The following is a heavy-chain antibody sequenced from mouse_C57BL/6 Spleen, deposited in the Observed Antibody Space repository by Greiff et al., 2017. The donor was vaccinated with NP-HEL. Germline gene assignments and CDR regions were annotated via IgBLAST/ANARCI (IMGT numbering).Heavy chain of an antibody. CDR2: IRSKSNNYAT. Sequence: EVKLIESGGGLVQPKGSLKLSCAASGFSFNTYAMNWVRQAPGKGLEWVARIRSKSNNYATYYADSVKDRFTISRDDSESMLYLQMNNLKTEDTAMYYCVSQFPYYYGSSPYYAMDYWGQGTSVTVSS. V-gene: IGHV10-1*01. J-gene: IGHJ4*01. CDR1: GFSFNTYA. D-gene: IGHD1-1*01. CDR3: VSQFPYYYGSSPYYAMDY.